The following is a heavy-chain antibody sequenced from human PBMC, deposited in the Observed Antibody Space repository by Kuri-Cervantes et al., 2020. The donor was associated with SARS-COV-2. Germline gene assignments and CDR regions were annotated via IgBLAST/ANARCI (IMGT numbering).Heavy chain of an antibody. Sequence: ASVKVSCKASGYAFTSYGISWVRQAPGQGLEWMGWISAYNGNTNYAQKLQGRVTMTTDTSTSTAYMELSSLRSEDTAVYYCARVFCSTSCYWRGNDAFDIWGQGTMVTVSS. CDR3: ARVFCSTSCYWRGNDAFDI. J-gene: IGHJ3*02. CDR1: GYAFTSYG. D-gene: IGHD2-2*01. V-gene: IGHV1-18*01. CDR2: ISAYNGNT.